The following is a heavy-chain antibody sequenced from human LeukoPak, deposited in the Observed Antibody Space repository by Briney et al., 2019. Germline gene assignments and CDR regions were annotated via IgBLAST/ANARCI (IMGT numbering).Heavy chain of an antibody. V-gene: IGHV3-74*01. D-gene: IGHD1-26*01. CDR3: ARDKAMEWELTKAFDI. CDR1: GFTFSSYW. J-gene: IGHJ3*02. CDR2: IKSDGSST. Sequence: PGGSLRLSCAASGFTFSSYWMHWVRQAPGKGLVWVSRIKSDGSSTNYADSVKGRFTISRDNAKNSLYLQMNSLRAEDTAVYYCARDKAMEWELTKAFDIWGQGTMVTVSS.